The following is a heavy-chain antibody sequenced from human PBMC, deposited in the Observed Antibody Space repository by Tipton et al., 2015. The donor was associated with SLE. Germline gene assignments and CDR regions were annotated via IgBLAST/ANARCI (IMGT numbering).Heavy chain of an antibody. D-gene: IGHD3-22*01. J-gene: IGHJ4*02. CDR1: GGSISSSSYY. Sequence: TLSLTCTVSGGSISSSSYYWGWIRQPPGKGLEWMGSIYYSGSTYYNPSLKSRVTISVDTSKNQFSLKLSSVTAADTAVYYCARADYYYDSSGYYLDWGQGTLVTVSS. CDR2: IYYSGST. V-gene: IGHV4-39*07. CDR3: ARADYYYDSSGYYLD.